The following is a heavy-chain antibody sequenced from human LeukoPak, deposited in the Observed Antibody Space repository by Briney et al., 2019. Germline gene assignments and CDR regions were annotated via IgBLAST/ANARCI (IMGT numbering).Heavy chain of an antibody. D-gene: IGHD3-22*01. Sequence: PGGSLRLSCAASGFTFSSYAMSWVRQAPGKGLEWVSAISGSGGSTYYADSVKGRFTISRDNSKNTLYLQMNSLRAEDTAVYYCARAYDSSGYYYYYYGMDVWGQGTTVTVSS. CDR2: ISGSGGST. CDR3: ARAYDSSGYYYYYYGMDV. V-gene: IGHV3-23*01. J-gene: IGHJ6*02. CDR1: GFTFSSYA.